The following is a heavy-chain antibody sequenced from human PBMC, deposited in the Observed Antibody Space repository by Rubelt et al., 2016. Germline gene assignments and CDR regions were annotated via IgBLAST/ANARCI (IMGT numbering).Heavy chain of an antibody. V-gene: IGHV3-21*01. D-gene: IGHD3-10*01. J-gene: IGHJ4*02. CDR3: ARSRGGADY. Sequence: SMKGRFTISRDNAKNSLYLQMNSLRAEAMAVYYCARSRGGADYWGQGTLVTVSS.